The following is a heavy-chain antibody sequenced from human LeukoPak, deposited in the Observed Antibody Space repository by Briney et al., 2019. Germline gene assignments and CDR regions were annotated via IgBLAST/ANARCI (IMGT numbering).Heavy chain of an antibody. V-gene: IGHV4-39*07. CDR3: ARMGYYYDSSGYWEYFQH. D-gene: IGHD3-22*01. CDR2: IYYSGTT. J-gene: IGHJ1*01. Sequence: PSETLSLTCTVSGGSIISTNHYWAWIRQPPGKGLEWIGSIYYSGTTYYAASLKSRVTLSVDTSTNQFSLNLYSVTAADTAVYYCARMGYYYDSSGYWEYFQHWGQGTLVTVSS. CDR1: GGSIISTNHY.